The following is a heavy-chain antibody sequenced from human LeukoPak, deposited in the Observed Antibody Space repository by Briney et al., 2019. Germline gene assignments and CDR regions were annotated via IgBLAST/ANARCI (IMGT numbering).Heavy chain of an antibody. J-gene: IGHJ4*02. CDR1: GFTFDDYA. CDR3: AKGGAGGNYFDY. D-gene: IGHD1-26*01. Sequence: GESLRLSCAASGFTFDDYAMHWVRQAPGKGLEWVSGISWNSGSIGYADSVKGRFTISRDNAKNSLYLQMDSLRAEDTALYYCAKGGAGGNYFDYWGQGTLVTVSS. CDR2: ISWNSGSI. V-gene: IGHV3-9*01.